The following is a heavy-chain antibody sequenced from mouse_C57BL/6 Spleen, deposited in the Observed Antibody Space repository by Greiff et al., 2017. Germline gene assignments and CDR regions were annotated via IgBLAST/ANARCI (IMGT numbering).Heavy chain of an antibody. CDR3: ASGGISITTVVAPFDY. J-gene: IGHJ2*01. CDR1: GYTFTSYW. Sequence: QVQLKQPGAELVRPGSSVKLSCKASGYTFTSYWMHWVKQRPIQGLEWIGNIDPSDSETHYNQKFKDKATLTVDKSSSTAYMQLSSLTSEDSAVYYCASGGISITTVVAPFDYWGQGTTLTVSS. CDR2: IDPSDSET. V-gene: IGHV1-52*01. D-gene: IGHD1-1*01.